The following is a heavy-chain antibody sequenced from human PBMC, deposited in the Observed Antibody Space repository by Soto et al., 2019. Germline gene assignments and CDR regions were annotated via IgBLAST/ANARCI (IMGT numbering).Heavy chain of an antibody. V-gene: IGHV3-30-3*01. CDR1: GFSFSISP. Sequence: GGSLRLSCAASGFSFSISPMHWVRQAPGKGPEWVALISYDGTNKFYADSVKGRFTISRDNSKSTLYLQVDSLRPEDAAVYYCARDPKTFGGQHWAFNYFDSWGQGTLVTVSS. J-gene: IGHJ4*02. CDR2: ISYDGTNK. D-gene: IGHD7-27*01. CDR3: ARDPKTFGGQHWAFNYFDS.